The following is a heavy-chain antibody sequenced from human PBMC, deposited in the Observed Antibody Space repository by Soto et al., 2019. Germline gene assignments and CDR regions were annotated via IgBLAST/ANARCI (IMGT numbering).Heavy chain of an antibody. CDR2: FDPEGGEA. D-gene: IGHD6-6*01. V-gene: IGHV1-24*01. J-gene: IGHJ4*02. CDR1: GHTLTEFS. CDR3: ASPGPYSSSYYFDY. Sequence: ASVKVSCKISGHTLTEFSIHWVRQAPGKGLEWMGGFDPEGGEAIYAQKWHGRVTITADESTSTAYMELSSLRSEDTAVYYCASPGPYSSSYYFDYWGQGTLVTVSS.